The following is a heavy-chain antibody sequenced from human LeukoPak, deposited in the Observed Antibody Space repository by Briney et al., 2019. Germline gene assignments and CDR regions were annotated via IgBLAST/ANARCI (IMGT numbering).Heavy chain of an antibody. V-gene: IGHV1-69*05. J-gene: IGHJ5*02. Sequence: GASVKVSCKASGGTFSSYAISWVRQAPGQGLEWVGGIIPIFGTANYAQKFQGRVTITTDESTSTAYMELSSLRSEDTAVYYCARPSGGYSYGSNWFDPWGQGTLVTVSS. CDR3: ARPSGGYSYGSNWFDP. CDR1: GGTFSSYA. CDR2: IIPIFGTA. D-gene: IGHD5-18*01.